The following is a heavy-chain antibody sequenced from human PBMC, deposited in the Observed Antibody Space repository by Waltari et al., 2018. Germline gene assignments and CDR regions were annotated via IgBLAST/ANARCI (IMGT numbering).Heavy chain of an antibody. V-gene: IGHV3-9*01. CDR3: TSDAFGNSIGGVFDY. J-gene: IGHJ4*02. Sequence: EVQLVESGGGLVQPGRSLRLSCVGSGFSFADRAMHWVRQVPGKGLEWVSGINWNSGNIGKADSVKGRFTISRDNAKNSLYLQINSVRTEDTALYYCTSDAFGNSIGGVFDYWGQGTLVNVSS. CDR2: INWNSGNI. D-gene: IGHD3-3*01. CDR1: GFSFADRA.